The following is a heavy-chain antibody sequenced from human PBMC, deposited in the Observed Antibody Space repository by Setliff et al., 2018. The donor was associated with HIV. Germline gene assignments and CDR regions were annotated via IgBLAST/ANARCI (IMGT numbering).Heavy chain of an antibody. CDR2: INSDGSST. CDR3: ARDLGYCSDGSCLPFDY. CDR1: GFTFSSYW. D-gene: IGHD2-15*01. Sequence: GGSLRLSCAASGFTFSSYWMHWVRQAPGKGLVWVSRINSDGSSTSYADSVKGRFTISRDNAKNTLYLQMNSLRAEDTAVYYCARDLGYCSDGSCLPFDYWGQGTLVTVSS. J-gene: IGHJ4*02. V-gene: IGHV3-74*01.